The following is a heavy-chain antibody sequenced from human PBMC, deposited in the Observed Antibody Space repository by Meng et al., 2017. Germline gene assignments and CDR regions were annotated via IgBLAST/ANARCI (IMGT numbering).Heavy chain of an antibody. CDR1: GFTFSSYA. CDR3: AKDSVDYAVSWFDP. J-gene: IGHJ5*02. D-gene: IGHD4-17*01. V-gene: IGHV3-23*01. CDR2: ISGSGGST. Sequence: GESLKISCAASGFTFSSYAMSWVRQAPGKGLEWVSAISGSGGSTYYAASVKGRFTISRDNSKNTLYLQMNSLRAEDTAVYYCAKDSVDYAVSWFDPWGQETLVTVSS.